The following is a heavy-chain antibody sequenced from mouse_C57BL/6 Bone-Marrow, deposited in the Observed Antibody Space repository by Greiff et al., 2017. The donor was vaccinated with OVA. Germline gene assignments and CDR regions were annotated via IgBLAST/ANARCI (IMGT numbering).Heavy chain of an antibody. CDR2: IDPENGDT. CDR1: GFNIKDDY. V-gene: IGHV14-4*01. CDR3: TARRWFAY. Sequence: VQLQQSGAELVRPGASVKVSCTASGFNIKDDYMHWVKQRPEQGLEWIGWIDPENGDTDYTSKFQGKATITADTSSNTAYLQLSSLTSEDTAVYYCTARRWFAYWGRGTVVTVSA. J-gene: IGHJ3*01.